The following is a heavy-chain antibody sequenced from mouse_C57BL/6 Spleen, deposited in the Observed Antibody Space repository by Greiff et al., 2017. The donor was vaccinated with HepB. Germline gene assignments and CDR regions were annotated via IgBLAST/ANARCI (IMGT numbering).Heavy chain of an antibody. Sequence: QVQLQQPGAELVKPGASVKLSCKASGYTFTSYWMHWVKQRPGQGLEWIGMIHPNSGSTNYNEKFKSKATLTVDTSSSTAYMQLSSLTSEDSAVYYCAREGLTTVVAPYFDYWGQGTTLTVSS. CDR3: AREGLTTVVAPYFDY. CDR1: GYTFTSYW. V-gene: IGHV1-64*01. D-gene: IGHD1-1*01. CDR2: IHPNSGST. J-gene: IGHJ2*01.